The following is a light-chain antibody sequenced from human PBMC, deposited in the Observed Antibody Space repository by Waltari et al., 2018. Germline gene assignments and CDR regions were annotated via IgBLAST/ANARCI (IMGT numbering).Light chain of an antibody. CDR3: QQRSNWPPAIT. CDR2: DVS. V-gene: IGKV1-5*01. CDR1: QSVTRY. Sequence: DIQMTQSPSTLSASVGDRVPITCRASQSVTRYLAWYQQKPGKAPKVLIWDVSSLERGVPSRFSGSGSGTEFTLTISSLEPEDFAVYYCQQRSNWPPAITFGQGTRLEIK. J-gene: IGKJ5*01.